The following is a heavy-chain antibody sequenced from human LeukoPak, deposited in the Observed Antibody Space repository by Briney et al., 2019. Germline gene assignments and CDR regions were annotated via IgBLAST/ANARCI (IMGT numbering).Heavy chain of an antibody. CDR1: GVTFSDHY. CDR3: ARGGGPYYDILSDHYFNYFDY. Sequence: PGGSLRLSCAASGVTFSDHYMSWIRQAPGKGLEWVSYISSGGSTIYYADSVKGRFTISRDNAKNSLTLQMNSLRVEDTAVYYCARGGGPYYDILSDHYFNYFDYWGQGTLVTVSS. D-gene: IGHD3-9*01. V-gene: IGHV3-11*01. J-gene: IGHJ4*02. CDR2: ISSGGSTI.